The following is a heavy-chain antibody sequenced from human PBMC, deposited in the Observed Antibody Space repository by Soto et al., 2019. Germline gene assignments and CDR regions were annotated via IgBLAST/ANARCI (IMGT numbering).Heavy chain of an antibody. CDR3: ARGAVRLVADPAYYDMDN. Sequence: SETLSLTCAVYGGSFSGYYWSWIRQPPGKGLEWIGEINHSGSTNYNPSLKSRVTISVDTSKNQFSLKLSSVTAADTAVYYCARGAVRLVADPAYYDMDNWGQGTTVTVSS. CDR2: INHSGST. V-gene: IGHV4-34*01. CDR1: GGSFSGYY. J-gene: IGHJ6*02. D-gene: IGHD3-10*01.